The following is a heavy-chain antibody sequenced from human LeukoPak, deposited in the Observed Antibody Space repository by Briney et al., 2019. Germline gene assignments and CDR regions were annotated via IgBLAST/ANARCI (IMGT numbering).Heavy chain of an antibody. D-gene: IGHD6-13*01. J-gene: IGHJ4*02. Sequence: GASVKVSCKASGYTFTGYFIHWVRQAPGQGLEWMGWISPNSGGTNYAQKLQGRVTMTTDTSTSTAYMELTSLTSDDTAVYYCARSRWLPLVGEYWGQGTLVTVSS. CDR2: ISPNSGGT. CDR1: GYTFTGYF. CDR3: ARSRWLPLVGEY. V-gene: IGHV1-18*04.